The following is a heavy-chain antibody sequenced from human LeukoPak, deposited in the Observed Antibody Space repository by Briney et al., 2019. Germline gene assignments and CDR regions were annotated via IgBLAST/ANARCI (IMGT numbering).Heavy chain of an antibody. D-gene: IGHD1-14*01. J-gene: IGHJ4*02. Sequence: GGSLRLSCAASGFTFSSYTMNWVRQAPGKGLEWVSSISSSSSYIFYADSVKGRFTISRDNAKNSLYLQMNSLRAEDTAVYYCAREHHQNFEHLGQGTLVTVSS. CDR2: ISSSSSYI. V-gene: IGHV3-21*01. CDR1: GFTFSSYT. CDR3: AREHHQNFEH.